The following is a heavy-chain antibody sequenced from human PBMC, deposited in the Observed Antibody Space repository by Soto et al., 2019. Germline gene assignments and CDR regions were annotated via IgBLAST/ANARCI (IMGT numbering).Heavy chain of an antibody. CDR1: GYSFTSYW. V-gene: IGHV5-51*01. D-gene: IGHD2-15*01. Sequence: GESLKISCKGSGYSFTSYWIGWVRQMPGKGLEWMGIIYPGDSDTRYSPSFQGQVTISADKSISTAYLQWSSLKASDTAMYYCARQYVVVAANSRGYYYYGMDVWGQGTTVTVSS. CDR3: ARQYVVVAANSRGYYYYGMDV. J-gene: IGHJ6*02. CDR2: IYPGDSDT.